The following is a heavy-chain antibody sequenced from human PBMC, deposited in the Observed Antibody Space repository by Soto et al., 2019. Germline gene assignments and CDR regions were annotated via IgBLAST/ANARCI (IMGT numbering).Heavy chain of an antibody. CDR3: VKDRGYSSSFDAFDI. V-gene: IGHV3-9*01. CDR1: GFTFDDYA. J-gene: IGHJ3*02. CDR2: ISWNSGSI. D-gene: IGHD6-6*01. Sequence: GGSLRLSCAASGFTFDDYAMHWVRQAPGKGLEWVSGISWNSGSIGYADSVKGRFTISRDNAKNSLYLQMNSLRAEDTALYYCVKDRGYSSSFDAFDIWGQGTMVTVSS.